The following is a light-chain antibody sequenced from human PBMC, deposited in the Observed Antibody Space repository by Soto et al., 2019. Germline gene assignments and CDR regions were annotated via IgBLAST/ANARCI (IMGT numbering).Light chain of an antibody. CDR3: LQHSTYPIT. CDR2: KAS. J-gene: IGKJ5*01. Sequence: DIQMTQSPSTLSASVGDRVTITCRASQSISSWLAWYQQKPGKAPKLLIYKASTLKSGVPSRFSGSGSGTEFTLTISSLQPEDFAIYYCLQHSTYPITFGQGTRLEIK. CDR1: QSISSW. V-gene: IGKV1-5*03.